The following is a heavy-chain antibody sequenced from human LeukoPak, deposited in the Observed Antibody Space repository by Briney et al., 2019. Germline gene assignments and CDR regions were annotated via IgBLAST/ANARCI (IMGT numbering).Heavy chain of an antibody. D-gene: IGHD6-25*01. Sequence: KPSETLSLTCAVYGGSFSGYYWAWIRQPPGKGLEWIGSVYYGRSPYSNPSLESRATISVDTSKNHFSLKMSSVTAADTAVYYCARSSGTGTFSYWGQGTLVTVSS. CDR3: ARSSGTGTFSY. CDR2: VYYGRSP. CDR1: GGSFSGYY. J-gene: IGHJ4*02. V-gene: IGHV4-39*02.